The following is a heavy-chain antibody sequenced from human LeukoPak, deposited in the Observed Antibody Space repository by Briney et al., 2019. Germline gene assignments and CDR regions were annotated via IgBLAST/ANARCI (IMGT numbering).Heavy chain of an antibody. CDR1: GFIFSYYG. D-gene: IGHD6-13*01. CDR3: VKDSTSSWFGGDSE. Sequence: TGRSLRLSCAASGFIFSYYGLHWVRQAPGKGLEWVALISHDGSNKNYADSVKGRFTISRDNSKNTLYLQMNSPRAEDTAVYYCVKDSTSSWFGGDSEWGQGTLVTVSS. V-gene: IGHV3-30*18. J-gene: IGHJ4*02. CDR2: ISHDGSNK.